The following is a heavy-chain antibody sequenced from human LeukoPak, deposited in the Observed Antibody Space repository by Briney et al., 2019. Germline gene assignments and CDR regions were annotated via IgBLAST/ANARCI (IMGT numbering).Heavy chain of an antibody. CDR1: GFTFSSYW. CDR3: ASGYGYVFDY. CDR2: IKQDGTEK. Sequence: GGSLRLSCAASGFTFSSYWMSWVRQAPGKGLEWLANIKQDGTEKNYLNSVKGRFTISRDNAKNSLYLQMNSLRAEDTAVYYCASGYGYVFDYWGQGTLVTVSS. D-gene: IGHD5-18*01. V-gene: IGHV3-7*01. J-gene: IGHJ4*02.